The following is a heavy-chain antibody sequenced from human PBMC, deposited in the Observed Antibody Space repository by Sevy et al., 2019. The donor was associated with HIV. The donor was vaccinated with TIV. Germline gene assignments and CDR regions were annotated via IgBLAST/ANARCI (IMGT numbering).Heavy chain of an antibody. Sequence: GGSLRLSCAASGFTFDDYAMHWVRQAPGKGLEWVSLISWDGGSTYYADSVKGRFTISRDNSKNSLYLQMNRLRAEDTALYYCAKDKGTDTAMVTAPYYYYGMDVWGQGTTVTVSS. CDR2: ISWDGGST. J-gene: IGHJ6*02. V-gene: IGHV3-43D*03. CDR3: AKDKGTDTAMVTAPYYYYGMDV. CDR1: GFTFDDYA. D-gene: IGHD5-18*01.